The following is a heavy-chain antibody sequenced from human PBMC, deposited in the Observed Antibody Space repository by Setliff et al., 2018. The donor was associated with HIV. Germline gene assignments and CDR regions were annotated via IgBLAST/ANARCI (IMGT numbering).Heavy chain of an antibody. J-gene: IGHJ6*03. CDR3: ARGDGTKYYYYYYMDV. CDR2: INPKSGGT. V-gene: IGHV1-2*02. CDR1: GYTFTDYY. Sequence: ASVKVSCKASGYTFTDYYMHWVRQAPGQGLEWMGWINPKSGGTNSALKFQGRVTMTRDTSISTAYMELSRLRSDDTAVYYCARGDGTKYYYYYYMDVWGKGTTVTVSS. D-gene: IGHD1-7*01.